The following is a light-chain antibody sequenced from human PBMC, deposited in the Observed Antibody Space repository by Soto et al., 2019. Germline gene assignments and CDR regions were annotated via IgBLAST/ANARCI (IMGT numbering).Light chain of an antibody. CDR3: QQYYSYPWT. J-gene: IGKJ1*01. CDR2: DAF. CDR1: QSVTTT. Sequence: DIVLTQSPATLSLSPGERATLSCRASQSVTTTLAWYQQKPGQAPRLLIYDAFKRATGIPARFSGRGSGTEFTLTISSLEPEDFATYYCQQYYSYPWTFGQGTKVEIK. V-gene: IGKV3-11*01.